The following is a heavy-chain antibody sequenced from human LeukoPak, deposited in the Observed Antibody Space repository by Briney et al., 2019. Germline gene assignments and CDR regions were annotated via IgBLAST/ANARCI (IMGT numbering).Heavy chain of an antibody. CDR3: ARHANDGDYPLDY. D-gene: IGHD4-17*01. V-gene: IGHV4-59*08. Sequence: SETLSLTCTVSGDSISGYYWSWFRQPPGKGLEWIGYIYYIVSPNYNPSLRSRGTLSVDKSKNQFSLKLSSVTAADTAVYYCARHANDGDYPLDYWGQGALVTASS. CDR1: GDSISGYY. J-gene: IGHJ4*02. CDR2: IYYIVSP.